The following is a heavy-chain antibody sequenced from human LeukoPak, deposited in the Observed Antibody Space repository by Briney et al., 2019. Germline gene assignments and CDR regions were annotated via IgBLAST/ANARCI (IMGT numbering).Heavy chain of an antibody. V-gene: IGHV1-18*01. CDR3: ARAYSGSYYYY. CDR1: GYTFTSYG. J-gene: IGHJ4*02. CDR2: ISAYNGNT. D-gene: IGHD1-26*01. Sequence: ASVTVSCKDSGYTFTSYGISWVRQAPGQGLEWMGWISAYNGNTDYAQKFQGRVTMTTDTSTSTAYMEVRSLRSDDTAVYYCARAYSGSYYYYWGQGTLVTVSS.